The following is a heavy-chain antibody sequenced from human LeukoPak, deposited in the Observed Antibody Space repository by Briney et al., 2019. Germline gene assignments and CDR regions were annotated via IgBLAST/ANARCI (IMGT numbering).Heavy chain of an antibody. CDR2: ISSSSSTI. CDR1: GFTFSSYS. CDR3: AKEAGQDFGALDAFDV. D-gene: IGHD4-17*01. J-gene: IGHJ3*01. Sequence: GGSLRLSCAASGFTFSSYSMNWVRQAPGKGLEWVSYISSSSSTIYYADSVKGRFTISRDNAKNSLYLQMNSLRAEDTAVYYCAKEAGQDFGALDAFDVWGQGTMVTVSS. V-gene: IGHV3-48*04.